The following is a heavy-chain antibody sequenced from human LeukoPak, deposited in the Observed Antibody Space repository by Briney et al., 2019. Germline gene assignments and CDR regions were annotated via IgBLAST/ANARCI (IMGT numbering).Heavy chain of an antibody. J-gene: IGHJ1*01. V-gene: IGHV3-21*01. CDR3: ARTDIVVVPAAHEPELAEYFQH. Sequence: GGSLRLSCAASGYTFSRYWMHWVRQGPGKGLEWVSSISSSSYIYYADSVKGRFTISRDNAKNSLYLQMNSLRAEDTAVYYCARTDIVVVPAAHEPELAEYFQHWGQGTLVTVSS. D-gene: IGHD2-2*01. CDR1: GYTFSRYW. CDR2: ISSSSYI.